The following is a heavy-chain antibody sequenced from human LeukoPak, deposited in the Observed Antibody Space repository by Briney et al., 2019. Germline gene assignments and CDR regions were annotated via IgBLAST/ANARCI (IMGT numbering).Heavy chain of an antibody. D-gene: IGHD4-17*01. CDR2: IYYTGST. CDR1: GGSFSGYY. CDR3: ARVNYGDYGPAY. J-gene: IGHJ4*02. V-gene: IGHV4-59*01. Sequence: SETLSLTCAVYGGSFSGYYWSWLRQPPGKGLEWIGYIYYTGSTNCNPSLKSRVTISVDTSKNQFSLELSSVTAADTAVYYCARVNYGDYGPAYWGQGTLVTVSS.